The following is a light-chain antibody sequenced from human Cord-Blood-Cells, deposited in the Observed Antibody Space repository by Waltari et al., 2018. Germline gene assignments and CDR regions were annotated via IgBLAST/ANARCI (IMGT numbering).Light chain of an antibody. CDR3: MQALQTPLFT. V-gene: IGKV2-28*01. Sequence: DIVMTQSPLSLPVTPGEPASISCRSGQSLLHSNGYNYLDWYLQKPGQSPQLLIYLGSNRASGVPDRFSGSGSGTDFTLKISRVEAEDVGVYYCMQALQTPLFTFGPGTKVDIK. J-gene: IGKJ3*01. CDR1: QSLLHSNGYNY. CDR2: LGS.